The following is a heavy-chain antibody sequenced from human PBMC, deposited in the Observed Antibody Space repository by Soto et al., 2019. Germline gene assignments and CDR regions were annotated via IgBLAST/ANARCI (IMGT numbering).Heavy chain of an antibody. V-gene: IGHV4-59*08. CDR2: FSNSGTT. D-gene: IGHD1-26*01. CDR3: ARYSGTYYAY. CDR1: GVSINSYY. Sequence: SETLSLTCPVSGVSINSYYWSWIRQPPGRGLEWIGLFSNSGTTNYNPSLKSRVTISVDTSKNQFSLKLSSVTAADTAVYYCARYSGTYYAYWGQGALVTVSS. J-gene: IGHJ4*02.